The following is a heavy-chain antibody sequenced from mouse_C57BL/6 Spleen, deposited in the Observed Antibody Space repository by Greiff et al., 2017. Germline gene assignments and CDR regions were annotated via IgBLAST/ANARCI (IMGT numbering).Heavy chain of an antibody. V-gene: IGHV1-42*01. CDR2: INPSTGGT. J-gene: IGHJ3*01. D-gene: IGHD1-1*01. Sequence: VQLQQSGPELVKPGASVKISCKASGYSFTGYYMNWVKQSPEKSLEWIGEINPSTGGTTYNQKFKAKATLTVDKSSRTAYMQLKSLTSEDSAVYYCARRGNYYGRSDGYWGQGTLGTVSA. CDR3: ARRGNYYGRSDGY. CDR1: GYSFTGYY.